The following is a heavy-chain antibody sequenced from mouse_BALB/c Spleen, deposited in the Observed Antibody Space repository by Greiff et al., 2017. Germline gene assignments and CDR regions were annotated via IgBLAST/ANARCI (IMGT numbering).Heavy chain of an antibody. V-gene: IGHV14-4*02. CDR1: GFNIKDYY. D-gene: IGHD2-2*01. CDR2: IDPENGAT. CDR3: NAGGNDS. Sequence: EVQLQQSGAELVRSGASVKLSCTASGFNIKDYYMHWVKQRPKQGLEWIGWIDPENGATEYAPKFQGKATMTADPSSNTAYLQLSSLTSEDTAGYYCNAGGNDSWGQGTLVTVSA. J-gene: IGHJ3*01.